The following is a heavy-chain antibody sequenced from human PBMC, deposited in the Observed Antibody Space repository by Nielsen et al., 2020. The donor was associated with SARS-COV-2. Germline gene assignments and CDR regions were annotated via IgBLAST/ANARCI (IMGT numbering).Heavy chain of an antibody. J-gene: IGHJ4*02. CDR3: ARDYPRGRFDY. V-gene: IGHV3-66*01. CDR2: IYSGGST. D-gene: IGHD3-10*01. Sequence: GGSLRLSCAASGFTVSSNYMSWVRQAPGKGLEWVSVIYSGGSTYYADSVKGRFTISRDNSKNTLYLQMNSLRAEDTAVYYCARDYPRGRFDYWGQGTLVTVSS. CDR1: GFTVSSNY.